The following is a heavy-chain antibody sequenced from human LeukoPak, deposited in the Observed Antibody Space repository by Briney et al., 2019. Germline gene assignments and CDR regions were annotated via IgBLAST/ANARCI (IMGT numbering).Heavy chain of an antibody. CDR2: IKQEGSEK. Sequence: RGGSLTLSCAASGFTLRSYCMSWVRHAPGKGREWVANIKQEGSEKFYVDSVKGRFTISRDNTKNSLNLQMNSLRAEDRAVYSCARDLPEGGFDIWGQGTMVTVSS. D-gene: IGHD2-15*01. V-gene: IGHV3-7*01. CDR3: ARDLPEGGFDI. CDR1: GFTLRSYC. J-gene: IGHJ3*02.